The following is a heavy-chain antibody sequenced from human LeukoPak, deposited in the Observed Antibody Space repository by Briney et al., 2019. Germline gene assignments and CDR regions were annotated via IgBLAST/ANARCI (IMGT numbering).Heavy chain of an antibody. CDR1: GYSFTSYW. V-gene: IGHV5-51*01. J-gene: IGHJ2*01. CDR2: IYPGDSET. D-gene: IGHD6-19*01. CDR3: ARSKSEAVAGTIWYFDL. Sequence: GESLKISCKGSGYSFTSYWIGWVRQMPGKGLEWMGIIYPGDSETRYSPSFQGQVTISADKSINTAYLQWSRLKASDTAIYYCARSKSEAVAGTIWYFDLWGRGTLVTVSS.